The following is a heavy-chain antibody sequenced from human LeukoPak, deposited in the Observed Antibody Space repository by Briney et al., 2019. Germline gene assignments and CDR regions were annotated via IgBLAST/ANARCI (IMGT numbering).Heavy chain of an antibody. J-gene: IGHJ4*02. D-gene: IGHD2/OR15-2a*01. CDR1: GGTFSSYA. Sequence: ASVKVSCKASGGTFSSYAINWVRQATGQGLEWMGRINPGSDNTDYAQKFQGRVTMTKDISISTVYMELSSLRSEDAAIYYCARNMALDYWGQGSRVTVSS. CDR2: INPGSDNT. CDR3: ARNMALDY. V-gene: IGHV1-8*02.